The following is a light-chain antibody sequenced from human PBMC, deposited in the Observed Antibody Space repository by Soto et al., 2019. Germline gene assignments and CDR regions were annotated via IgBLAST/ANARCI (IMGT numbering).Light chain of an antibody. J-gene: IGLJ1*01. V-gene: IGLV2-14*03. Sequence: QSALTQPASVSGAPGQSITISCTGTSDNYVSWYQQHPCKVPKLMIYGVTNRPSGVSDRFSGSKSGNTASLTIAGLPTEDAAYYYCTSYTNSRTLLFGAGTKLTVL. CDR2: GVT. CDR1: SDNY. CDR3: TSYTNSRTLL.